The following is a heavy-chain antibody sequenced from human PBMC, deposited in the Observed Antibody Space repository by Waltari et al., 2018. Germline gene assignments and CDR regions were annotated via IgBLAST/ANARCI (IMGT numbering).Heavy chain of an antibody. CDR1: GFTLSSYW. CDR2: IMTDGREE. D-gene: IGHD3-22*01. CDR3: ARDQWFAFDI. J-gene: IGHJ3*02. V-gene: IGHV3-7*01. Sequence: EVQLVESGGGLVQPGGSLRLSCAASGFTLSSYWMSWVRQAPGKGLEWVANIMTDGREEYYVDSVRGRFTISRDNAKNSLFLQMNSLRPEDTAVYYCARDQWFAFDIWGQGTMVTVSS.